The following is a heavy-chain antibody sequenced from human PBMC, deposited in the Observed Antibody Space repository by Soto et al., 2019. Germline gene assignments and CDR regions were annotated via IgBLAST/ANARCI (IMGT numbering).Heavy chain of an antibody. V-gene: IGHV3-23*01. CDR2: ISDSGGLT. D-gene: IGHD6-13*01. CDR1: GFTFSNHA. J-gene: IGHJ4*02. CDR3: AKRQGIGAAAKNFDF. Sequence: EVQLLESGGGLVQPGGSLRLSCAASGFTFSNHAMSWVRQSPGKGLEWVSGISDSGGLTYYADSVKGRFSMSRDNSNNKLYLQMKHLRAEDTAVYCCAKRQGIGAAAKNFDFWGQGTLVTVSS.